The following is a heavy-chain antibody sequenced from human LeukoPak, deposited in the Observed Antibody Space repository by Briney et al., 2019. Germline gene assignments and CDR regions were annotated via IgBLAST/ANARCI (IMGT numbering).Heavy chain of an antibody. CDR1: GFTVSSSY. D-gene: IGHD3-22*01. V-gene: IGHV3-66*02. CDR2: LYSAGNT. J-gene: IGHJ3*02. Sequence: GGSLRLSCAASGFTVSSSYMGWVRQASGKGLDWGSVLYSAGNTFYPDSVKGRFTISRDNSQNMLFLQMESLRAEDTAVYYCARLSHSSEYGAFDIWGQGTLVTVSS. CDR3: ARLSHSSEYGAFDI.